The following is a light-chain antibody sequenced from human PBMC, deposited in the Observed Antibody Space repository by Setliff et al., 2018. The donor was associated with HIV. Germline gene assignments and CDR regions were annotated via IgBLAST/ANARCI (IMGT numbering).Light chain of an antibody. CDR3: SSHRDTHTLEV. Sequence: QSALAQPASVSGSPGHSITISCTGTSSDIGEYDYVSWYQQHPGKAPKLILYAVTYQPSGVSNRFSGSKSGNTASLTISGLQAEDEADYYCSSHRDTHTLEVFGTGTKGTVL. J-gene: IGLJ1*01. V-gene: IGLV2-14*03. CDR1: SSDIGEYDY. CDR2: AVT.